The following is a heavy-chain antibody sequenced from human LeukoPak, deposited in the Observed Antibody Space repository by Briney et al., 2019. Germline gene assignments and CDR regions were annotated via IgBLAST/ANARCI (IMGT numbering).Heavy chain of an antibody. CDR3: AHLEGPHIVVVPAATPQY. D-gene: IGHD2-2*01. Sequence: GGSLRLSCAASGFTFSNFVMNWVRQAPGKGLEWVSALSSDGGRTYNSDSAKGRFTISRDNSKNTLYLEMNSLRAEDTAVYYCAHLEGPHIVVVPAATPQYWGQGTLVTVSS. CDR2: LSSDGGRT. V-gene: IGHV3-23*01. CDR1: GFTFSNFV. J-gene: IGHJ4*02.